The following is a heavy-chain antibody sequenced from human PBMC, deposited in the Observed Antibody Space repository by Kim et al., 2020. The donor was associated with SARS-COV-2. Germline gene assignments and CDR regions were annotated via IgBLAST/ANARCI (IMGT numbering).Heavy chain of an antibody. D-gene: IGHD2-15*01. V-gene: IGHV1-8*01. CDR1: GYTFTSYD. J-gene: IGHJ6*02. CDR3: ARVSCSGGSCYLNYYYYGMDV. Sequence: ASVKVSCKASGYTFTSYDINWVRQATGQGLEWMGWMNPNSGNTGYAQKFQGRVTMTRNTSISTAYMELSSLRSEDTAVYYCARVSCSGGSCYLNYYYYGMDVWGQGTTVTVSS. CDR2: MNPNSGNT.